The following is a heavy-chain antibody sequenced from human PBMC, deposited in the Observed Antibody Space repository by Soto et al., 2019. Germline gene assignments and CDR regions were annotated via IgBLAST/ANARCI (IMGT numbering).Heavy chain of an antibody. Sequence: GASVKVSCKASGYTFTSYGISWVRQAPGQGLEWMGWISAYNGNTNYAQKLQGRVTMTTDTSTSTAYMELRSLRSEDTAVYYCARVYCSGGGCYGIDYWGQGTLVTVS. D-gene: IGHD2-15*01. J-gene: IGHJ4*02. CDR2: ISAYNGNT. CDR3: ARVYCSGGGCYGIDY. V-gene: IGHV1-18*01. CDR1: GYTFTSYG.